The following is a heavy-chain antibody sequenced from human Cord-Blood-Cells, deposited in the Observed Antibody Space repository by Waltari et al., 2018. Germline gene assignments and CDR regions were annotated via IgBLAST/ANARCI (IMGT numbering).Heavy chain of an antibody. Sequence: EVQLVESGGGLVKPGGSLRLSCAASGFTFSSYSMNWVRQAPGKGLEWVSSISSSSSYIYYADSVKGRFTISRDNAKNSLYLQMNSLRAEDTAVYYCATLIAARSFSDYWGQGTLVTVSS. CDR2: ISSSSSYI. V-gene: IGHV3-21*01. CDR1: GFTFSSYS. D-gene: IGHD6-6*01. CDR3: ATLIAARSFSDY. J-gene: IGHJ4*02.